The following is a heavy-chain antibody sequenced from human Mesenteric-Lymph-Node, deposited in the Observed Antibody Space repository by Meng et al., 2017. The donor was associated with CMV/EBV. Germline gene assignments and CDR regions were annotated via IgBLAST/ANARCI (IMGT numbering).Heavy chain of an antibody. CDR2: ISWNSGSI. CDR1: GFTFDDYA. V-gene: IGHV3-9*01. J-gene: IGHJ6*02. D-gene: IGHD3-10*01. Sequence: GGSLRLSCAASGFTFDDYAMHWVRQAPGKGLEWVSGISWNSGSIGYADSVKGRFIISRDNANLYLQMNSLRPEDTALYYCGKGHYGSGSYYTRREYYYYGMDVWGQGTTVTVSS. CDR3: GKGHYGSGSYYTRREYYYYGMDV.